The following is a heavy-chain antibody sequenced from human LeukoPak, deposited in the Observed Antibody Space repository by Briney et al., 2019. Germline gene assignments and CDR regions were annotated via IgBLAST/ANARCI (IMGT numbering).Heavy chain of an antibody. CDR1: GGSISSYG. D-gene: IGHD3-22*01. CDR3: ARGPYSYDSSGAFDI. Sequence: SETLSLTCTVSGGSISSYGWSWIRQPAGKGLEWIGRISASGTTRYNPSLKSRVTVSIDTSKNQFSLKLTSVTAADTAVYFCARGPYSYDSSGAFDIWGQGTMVTVSS. J-gene: IGHJ3*02. CDR2: ISASGTT. V-gene: IGHV4-4*07.